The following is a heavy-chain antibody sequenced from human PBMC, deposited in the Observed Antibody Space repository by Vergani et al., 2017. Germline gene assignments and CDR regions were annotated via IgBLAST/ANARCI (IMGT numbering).Heavy chain of an antibody. CDR2: ITYNGGRT. CDR1: GFTFNIYA. V-gene: IGHV3-23*01. D-gene: IGHD5-24*01. Sequence: EVRLLESGGGLVQPGGSLRLSCAASGFTFNIYAMSWVRQAPGKGLEWVSTITYNGGRTYYADSVTGPFTISRDNSKNTLFLQLKTLSAEDTGVYYCAKYSAERQGYNYEYCLDYWGQGTLVTVSS. J-gene: IGHJ4*02. CDR3: AKYSAERQGYNYEYCLDY.